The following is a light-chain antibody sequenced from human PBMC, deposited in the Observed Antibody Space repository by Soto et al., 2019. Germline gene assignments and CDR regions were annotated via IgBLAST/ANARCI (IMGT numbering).Light chain of an antibody. V-gene: IGKV1-5*01. J-gene: IGKJ1*01. CDR1: QSISSW. CDR3: QQYNSYWT. CDR2: DAS. Sequence: EIPMTQSPSTLFASVGDRGTIPFRASQSISSWLAWYQQKPGKAPKLLIYDASSLESGVPSRFSGSGSGTEFTLTISSLQPDDFATYYCQQYNSYWTFGQGTKVDI.